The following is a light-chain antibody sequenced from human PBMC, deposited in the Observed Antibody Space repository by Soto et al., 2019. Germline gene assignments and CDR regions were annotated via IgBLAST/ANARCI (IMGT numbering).Light chain of an antibody. CDR1: QSVSNN. CDR3: QQYNNWWT. V-gene: IGKV3-15*01. CDR2: GAS. Sequence: EIVMTQSPATLSVSPGERATLSCRASQSVSNNLAWYQKKPGQAPRLLIYGASTRATGIPARFSGSGSGTEFTLTINSLQSEDLAVYYCQQYNNWWTFGQGTRVEIK. J-gene: IGKJ1*01.